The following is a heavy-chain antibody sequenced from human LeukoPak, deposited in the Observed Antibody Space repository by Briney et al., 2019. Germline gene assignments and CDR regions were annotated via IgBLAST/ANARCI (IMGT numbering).Heavy chain of an antibody. V-gene: IGHV4-30-2*01. CDR2: IYHSGST. J-gene: IGHJ4*02. D-gene: IGHD1-26*01. CDR3: ASPGTEWELLKAGYYFDY. CDR1: GGSISSGGYY. Sequence: SETLSLTCTVSGGSISSGGYYWSWIRQPPGKGLEWIGYIYHSGSTYYNPSLKSRVTISVDRSKNQFSLKLSSVTAADTAVYYRASPGTEWELLKAGYYFDYWGQGTLVTVSS.